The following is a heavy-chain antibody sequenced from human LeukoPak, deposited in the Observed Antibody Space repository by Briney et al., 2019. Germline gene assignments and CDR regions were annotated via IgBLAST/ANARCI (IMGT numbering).Heavy chain of an antibody. CDR2: IYYSGRT. Sequence: SETLSLTCTVSGGSISSSSYYWGWIRQPPGKGLEWIGSIYYSGRTYYNPSLKSRVTISLDTSKNQFSLKLSSVTAADTAVYYCASPPTRGYSYGPFDCWGQGTLVTVSS. CDR3: ASPPTRGYSYGPFDC. V-gene: IGHV4-39*01. D-gene: IGHD5-18*01. J-gene: IGHJ4*02. CDR1: GGSISSSSYY.